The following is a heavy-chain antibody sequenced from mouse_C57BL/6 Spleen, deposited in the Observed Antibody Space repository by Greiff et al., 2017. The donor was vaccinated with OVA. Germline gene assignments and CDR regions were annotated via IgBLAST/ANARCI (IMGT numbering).Heavy chain of an antibody. CDR3: AREFWDYYGSSRIRSMDY. CDR2: INPNNGGT. J-gene: IGHJ4*01. D-gene: IGHD1-1*01. CDR1: GYTFTDYN. Sequence: DVQLQESGPELVKPGASVKMSCKASGYTFTDYNMHWVKQSHGKSLEWIGYINPNNGGTSYNQKFKGKATLTVNKSSSTAYMELRSLTSEDSAVYYCAREFWDYYGSSRIRSMDYWGQGTSVTVSS. V-gene: IGHV1-22*01.